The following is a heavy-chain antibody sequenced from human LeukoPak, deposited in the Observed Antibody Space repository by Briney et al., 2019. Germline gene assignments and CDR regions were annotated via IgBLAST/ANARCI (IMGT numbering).Heavy chain of an antibody. CDR1: GFTFSSYG. V-gene: IGHV3-30*02. D-gene: IGHD2-2*01. CDR2: IRYDGSNK. Sequence: PGGSLRLSCAASGFTFSSYGMHWVRQAPGKGLEWVAFIRYDGSNKYYADSVKGRFTISRDNSKNTLYLQMNSLRAEDTAVYYCAKERCSSTSCYGGDYWGQGTLVTVSS. CDR3: AKERCSSTSCYGGDY. J-gene: IGHJ4*02.